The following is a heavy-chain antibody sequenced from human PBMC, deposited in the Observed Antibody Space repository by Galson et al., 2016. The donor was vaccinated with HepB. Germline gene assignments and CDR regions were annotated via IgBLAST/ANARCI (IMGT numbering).Heavy chain of an antibody. CDR1: GYIFT. CDR2: INPSSGGT. J-gene: IGHJ3*02. D-gene: IGHD2/OR15-2a*01. CDR3: ARPSHLSGSAFDI. Sequence: SGYIFTMHWVRQAPGQGLEWMGIINPSSGGTNYAQRFQGRVTMTPDTSTNIVYMELNSLKPEDTAVYYCARPSHLSGSAFDIWGQGTMVTVSS. V-gene: IGHV1-46*01.